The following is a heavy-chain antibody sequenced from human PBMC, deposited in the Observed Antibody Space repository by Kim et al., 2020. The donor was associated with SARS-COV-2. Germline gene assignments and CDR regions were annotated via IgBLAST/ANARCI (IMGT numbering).Heavy chain of an antibody. J-gene: IGHJ4*02. CDR1: GFTFSSSA. D-gene: IGHD1-26*01. V-gene: IGHV3-30*04. CDR3: ARGGGSGSRSLGRY. Sequence: GGSLRLSCAASGFTFSSSAMHWVRQAPGKGLEWVAVISYDGSNKYYADSVKGRFTISRDNSKNTLYLQMNSLRAEDKAVYYCARGGGSGSRSLGRYWGQGTLVTVSS. CDR2: ISYDGSNK.